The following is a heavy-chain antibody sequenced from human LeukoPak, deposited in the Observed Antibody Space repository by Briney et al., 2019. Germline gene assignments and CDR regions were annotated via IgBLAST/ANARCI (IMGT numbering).Heavy chain of an antibody. V-gene: IGHV1-2*02. D-gene: IGHD4-17*01. Sequence: ASVKVSCKASGYTFTGYYMHRVRQAPGQGLEWMGWINPNSGGTNYAQKFQGRVTMTRDTSISTAYMELSRLRSDDTAVYYCARPQRAVTTFYYYYYGMDVWGQGTTVTVSS. CDR2: INPNSGGT. CDR1: GYTFTGYY. J-gene: IGHJ6*02. CDR3: ARPQRAVTTFYYYYYGMDV.